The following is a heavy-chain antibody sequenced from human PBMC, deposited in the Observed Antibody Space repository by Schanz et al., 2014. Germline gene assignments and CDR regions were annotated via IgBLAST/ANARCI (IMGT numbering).Heavy chain of an antibody. V-gene: IGHV3-30*02. Sequence: VQLLESGGGLVQLGGPLRLSCAASGFTFSSYGMHWVRQAPGKGLEWVAFVRFDGSERYYADSVKGRFTISRDDSKNTMYLQMNSLRAEDTAVYYCVKDLQRELLRDDHYYGMDVWGQGTTVTVSS. CDR2: VRFDGSER. CDR1: GFTFSSYG. J-gene: IGHJ6*02. CDR3: VKDLQRELLRDDHYYGMDV. D-gene: IGHD1-26*01.